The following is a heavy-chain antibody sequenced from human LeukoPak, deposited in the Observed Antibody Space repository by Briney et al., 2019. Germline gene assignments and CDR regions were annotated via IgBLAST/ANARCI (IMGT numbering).Heavy chain of an antibody. J-gene: IGHJ4*02. V-gene: IGHV3-21*01. CDR2: ISSSSSYI. CDR1: GFPFSSYS. Sequence: PGGSLRLFCAASGFPFSSYSMNWPRKSPGKALEWLSSISSSSSYIYYADSMKGRFTTARDNAKNSLYLQMNSLRAEDTAVYYCARDRLGLERSLVDYWGQGTLVTVSS. CDR3: ARDRLGLERSLVDY. D-gene: IGHD1-1*01.